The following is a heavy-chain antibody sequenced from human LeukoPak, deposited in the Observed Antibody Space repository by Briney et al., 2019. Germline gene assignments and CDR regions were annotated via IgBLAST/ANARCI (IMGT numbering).Heavy chain of an antibody. CDR3: ARDPPQPGITAAGYFDL. D-gene: IGHD6-13*01. CDR1: GDSISSYS. V-gene: IGHV4-59*01. Sequence: SPSETLSLTCTVSGDSISSYSWSWIRQPPGKGLEWIGYVYYSGSTNYNPSLKSRVTISADTSKNQFSLKVRSVTAADTAVYYCARDPPQPGITAAGYFDLWGRGTLVTVSS. J-gene: IGHJ2*01. CDR2: VYYSGST.